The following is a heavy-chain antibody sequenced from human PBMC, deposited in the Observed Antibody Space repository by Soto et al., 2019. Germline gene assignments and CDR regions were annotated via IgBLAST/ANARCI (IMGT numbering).Heavy chain of an antibody. CDR2: IIPIFGTA. V-gene: IGHV1-69*12. CDR1: GGTFSSYA. Sequence: QVQLVQSGAEVKKPGSSVKVSCKASGGTFSSYAISWVRQAPGQGLEWMGGIIPIFGTANYAQKFQGRVTISAADSTSTGYTELSGRRSEAAAVYYCASAGGIQVWSGLGFDYWGQGTLVTVYS. CDR3: ASAGGIQVWSGLGFDY. D-gene: IGHD5-18*01. J-gene: IGHJ4*02.